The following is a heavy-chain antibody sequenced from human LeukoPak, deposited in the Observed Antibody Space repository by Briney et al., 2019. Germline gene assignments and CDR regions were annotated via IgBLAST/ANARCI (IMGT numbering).Heavy chain of an antibody. CDR2: INSDGSST. CDR1: GFTFSSYW. CDR3: ARDAGGRLDP. J-gene: IGHJ5*02. Sequence: GGSLRLSCAASGFTFSSYWMHWVRQAPGKGLVWVSHINSDGSSTIYAGSVKGRFTISRDNAKNTLYLQMNSLRAEDTAVYYCARDAGGRLDPWGQGTLVTVSS. D-gene: IGHD3-16*01. V-gene: IGHV3-74*01.